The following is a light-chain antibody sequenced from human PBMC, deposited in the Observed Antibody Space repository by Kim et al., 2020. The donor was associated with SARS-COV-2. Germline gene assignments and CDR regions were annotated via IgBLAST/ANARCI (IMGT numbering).Light chain of an antibody. Sequence: ASVGDRVTITWRASQGFDIWLAGYQQNPGQARKLLIDAASHLQSGVPSRFSGSVSVTDFTLCISDIQPQELATYFCQQAKGAPITFGQGTRLEIK. CDR2: AAS. J-gene: IGKJ5*01. CDR3: QQAKGAPIT. CDR1: QGFDIW. V-gene: IGKV1D-12*01.